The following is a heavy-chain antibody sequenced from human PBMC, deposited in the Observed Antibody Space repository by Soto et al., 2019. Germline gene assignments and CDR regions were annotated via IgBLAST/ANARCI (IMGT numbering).Heavy chain of an antibody. V-gene: IGHV5-10-1*03. Sequence: EVHLVQSEPEVKKPGESLRISCTTSGYNFAHYKLNWVRQMPGKGLEWIGKIDPSDSHTSYSPSFQGHVTISADKSISTAYLQWSSLKASDTAIYYCARRGSETYYNVVHKDYFDPWGPGTLVTVSS. D-gene: IGHD3-10*01. CDR3: ARRGSETYYNVVHKDYFDP. CDR1: GYNFAHYK. J-gene: IGHJ5*02. CDR2: IDPSDSHT.